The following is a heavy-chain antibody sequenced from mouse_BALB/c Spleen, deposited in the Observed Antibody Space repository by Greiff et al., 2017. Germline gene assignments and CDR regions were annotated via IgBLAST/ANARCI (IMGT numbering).Heavy chain of an antibody. V-gene: IGHV1-5*01. CDR3: TRSLMITYAMDD. J-gene: IGHJ4*01. CDR1: GYSFTSYW. CDR2: IYPGNSDT. Sequence: VQLQQSGTVLARPGASVKMSCKASGYSFTSYWMHWVKQRPGQGLEWIGAIYPGNSDTSYNQKFKGKAKLTAVTSASTAYMELSSLTNEDSAVYYCTRSLMITYAMDDWGQGTSVTVSS. D-gene: IGHD2-4*01.